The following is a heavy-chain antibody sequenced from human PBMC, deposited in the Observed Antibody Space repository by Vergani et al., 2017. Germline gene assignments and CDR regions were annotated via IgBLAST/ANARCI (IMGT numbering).Heavy chain of an antibody. CDR3: AKIDYYDSSGYYYGYYFDY. Sequence: EVQLLESGGGLVQPGGSLRLSCAASGFTFSSYAMSWVRQAPGKGLEWVSAISGSGGSTYYADSVKGRFTISRDNSKNTLYLQMNSLRAEDTAVSYCAKIDYYDSSGYYYGYYFDYWGQGTLVTVSS. D-gene: IGHD3-22*01. V-gene: IGHV3-23*01. CDR1: GFTFSSYA. J-gene: IGHJ4*02. CDR2: ISGSGGST.